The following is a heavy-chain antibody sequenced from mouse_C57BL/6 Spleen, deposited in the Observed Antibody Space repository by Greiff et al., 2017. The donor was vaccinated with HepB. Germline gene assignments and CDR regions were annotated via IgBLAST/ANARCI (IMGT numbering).Heavy chain of an antibody. J-gene: IGHJ3*01. CDR2: INPNNGGT. CDR3: AREEGYDWFAY. CDR1: GYTFTDYN. D-gene: IGHD2-2*01. V-gene: IGHV1-18*01. Sequence: EVQLQQSGPELVKPGASVKIPCKASGYTFTDYNMDWVKQSHGKSLEWIGDINPNNGGTIYNQKFKGKATLTVDKSSSTAYMELRSLTSEDTAVYYCAREEGYDWFAYWGQGTLVTVSA.